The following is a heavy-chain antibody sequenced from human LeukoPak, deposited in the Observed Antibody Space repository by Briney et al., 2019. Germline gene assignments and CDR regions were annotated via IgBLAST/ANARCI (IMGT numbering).Heavy chain of an antibody. J-gene: IGHJ4*02. D-gene: IGHD5-18*01. CDR1: GFTSSSYA. Sequence: GGSLRLSCAASGFTSSSYAMHWVRQAPGKGLEWVAVISYDGSNKYYADSVKGRFTISRDNSKNTLYLQMNSLRAEDTAVYYCARDMLLYSYGVPDYWGQGTLVTVSS. CDR3: ARDMLLYSYGVPDY. V-gene: IGHV3-30*01. CDR2: ISYDGSNK.